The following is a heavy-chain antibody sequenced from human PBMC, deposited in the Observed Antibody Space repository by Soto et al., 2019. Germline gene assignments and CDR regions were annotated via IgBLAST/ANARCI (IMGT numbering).Heavy chain of an antibody. D-gene: IGHD2-15*01. J-gene: IGHJ5*02. CDR3: AWELVLANTGCFDP. CDR1: GGTFSSYA. V-gene: IGHV1-69*12. CDR2: IIPIFGTA. Sequence: QVQLVQSGAEVKKPGSSVKVSCKASGGTFSSYAISWVRQAPGQGLEWMGGIIPIFGTANYAQKFQGRVTITADESTSSAYMELSCLRSEDTAVDLCAWELVLANTGCFDPWGQGTLGTVSS.